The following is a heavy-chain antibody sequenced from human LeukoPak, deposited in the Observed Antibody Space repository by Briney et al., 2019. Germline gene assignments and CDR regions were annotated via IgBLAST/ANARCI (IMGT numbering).Heavy chain of an antibody. D-gene: IGHD3-16*01. CDR2: IYYSGST. CDR3: ARASALPGFGWFDP. J-gene: IGHJ5*02. V-gene: IGHV4-61*08. CDR1: GGSISSGGYS. Sequence: SETLSLTCAVSGGSISSGGYSWSWIRQPPGKGLEWIGYIYYSGSTNYNPSLKSRVTISVDTSKNQFSLKLSSVTAADTAVYYCARASALPGFGWFDPWGQGTLVTVSS.